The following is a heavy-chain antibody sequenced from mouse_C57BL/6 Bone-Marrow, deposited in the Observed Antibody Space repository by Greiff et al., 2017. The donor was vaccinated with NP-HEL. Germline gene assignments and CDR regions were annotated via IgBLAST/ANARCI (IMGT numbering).Heavy chain of an antibody. Sequence: DVKLQESGGDLVKPGGSLKLSCAASGFTFSSYGMSWVRQTPDKRLEWVATISSGGSYTYYPDSVKGRFTISRDNAKNTLYLQMSSLKSEDTAMYYCARHFAYGYDDFDYWGQGTTLTVSS. CDR1: GFTFSSYG. CDR3: ARHFAYGYDDFDY. V-gene: IGHV5-6*02. CDR2: ISSGGSYT. D-gene: IGHD2-2*01. J-gene: IGHJ2*01.